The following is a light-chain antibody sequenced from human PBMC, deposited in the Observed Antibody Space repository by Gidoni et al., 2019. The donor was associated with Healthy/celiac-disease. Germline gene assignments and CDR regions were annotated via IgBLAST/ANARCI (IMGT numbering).Light chain of an antibody. CDR1: NIGSKS. CDR2: DDS. J-gene: IGLJ2*01. CDR3: QVWDSSSDHVV. V-gene: IGLV3-21*02. Sequence: SYVLTQPPPVSVAPGQTARITRGGNNIGSKSVHWYQQKPGQAPVLVVYDDSDRHSGTPERFSGSNSGNTATRTISRVEAGDEADYYCQVWDSSSDHVVFGGGTKLTVL.